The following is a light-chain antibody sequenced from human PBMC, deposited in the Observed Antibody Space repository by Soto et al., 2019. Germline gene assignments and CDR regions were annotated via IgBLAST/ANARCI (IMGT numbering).Light chain of an antibody. CDR3: QQSYSTPWT. J-gene: IGKJ1*01. V-gene: IGKV1-39*01. CDR2: AAS. CDR1: QSISSY. Sequence: DIPMTQSPSSLSASVGDRVTITCRASQSISSYLNWYQQRPGKAPKLLIYAASTLQSGVPSRFSGSGSGTDFTLTINSLQPDDFATYFCQQSYSTPWTFGQGTKVDIK.